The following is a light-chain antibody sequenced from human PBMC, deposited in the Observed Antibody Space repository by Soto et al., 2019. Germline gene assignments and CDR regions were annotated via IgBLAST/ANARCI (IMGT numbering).Light chain of an antibody. V-gene: IGKV3-15*01. CDR1: HSVSSN. J-gene: IGKJ4*01. CDR3: QQYNNWPPIT. Sequence: IVMTQSPVTLSVSPGERVTLSCRASHSVSSNLAWYQQKPGQGPRLLIYDASSRAAGIPARFSGSGSGTEFTLTINSLQSEDFAVYYCQQYNNWPPITFGGGTKVEI. CDR2: DAS.